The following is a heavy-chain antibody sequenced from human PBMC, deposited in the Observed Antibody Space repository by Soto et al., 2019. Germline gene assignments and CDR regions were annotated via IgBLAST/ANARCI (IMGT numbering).Heavy chain of an antibody. CDR2: ISSYGGST. D-gene: IGHD3-22*01. CDR3: ARDPDSSGYYYFDY. Sequence: EVQLVESGGGLVQPGGSLRLSCAASGFTFISCAVHWVRQAPGKGLEYVSAISSYGGSTYYANSVKGRFTISRDNSKNTLYLQMGSLRAEDMAVYYCARDPDSSGYYYFDYWGQGTLVTVSS. J-gene: IGHJ4*02. CDR1: GFTFISCA. V-gene: IGHV3-64*01.